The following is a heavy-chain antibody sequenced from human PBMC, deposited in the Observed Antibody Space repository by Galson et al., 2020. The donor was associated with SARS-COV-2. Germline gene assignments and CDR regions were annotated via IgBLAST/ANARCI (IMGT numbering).Heavy chain of an antibody. CDR3: ARESLDSSSWYEY. CDR2: INPNSGGT. D-gene: IGHD6-13*01. J-gene: IGHJ4*02. Sequence: ASVKVSCKASGYTFTGYYMHWVRQAPGQGLEWMGWINPNSGGTNYAQNFQGRVTMTRDTSISTAYMELSRLRSDDTAVYYCARESLDSSSWYEYWGQGTLVTGSS. V-gene: IGHV1-2*02. CDR1: GYTFTGYY.